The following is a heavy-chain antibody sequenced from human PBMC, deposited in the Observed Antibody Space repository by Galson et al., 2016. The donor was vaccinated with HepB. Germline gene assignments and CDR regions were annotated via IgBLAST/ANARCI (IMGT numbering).Heavy chain of an antibody. J-gene: IGHJ3*01. CDR2: IKEDGSNE. V-gene: IGHV3-7*01. CDR3: VRHGFQWVVQGAFDV. D-gene: IGHD3-10*01. Sequence: SLRLSCAASGFTFLSFSMGWVRQAPGKGLEWVANIKEDGSNEDYVDSVRGRFTISRDNAKNVVYMEMNNLRVEDTDIYYCVRHGFQWVVQGAFDVWAQGTMVTVSS. CDR1: GFTFLSFS.